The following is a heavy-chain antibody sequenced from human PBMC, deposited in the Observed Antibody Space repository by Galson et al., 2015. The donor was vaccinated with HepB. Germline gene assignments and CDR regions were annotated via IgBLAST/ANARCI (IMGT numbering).Heavy chain of an antibody. CDR3: ARDNPYYDFWSGYLRPGWAFDI. J-gene: IGHJ3*02. CDR1: GGTFSSYA. CDR2: IIPIFGTA. V-gene: IGHV1-69*13. Sequence: SVKVSCKASGGTFSSYAISWVRQAPGQGLEWMGGIIPIFGTANYAQKFQGRVTITADESTSTAYMELSSLRSEDTAVYYCARDNPYYDFWSGYLRPGWAFDIWGQGTMVTVSS. D-gene: IGHD3-3*01.